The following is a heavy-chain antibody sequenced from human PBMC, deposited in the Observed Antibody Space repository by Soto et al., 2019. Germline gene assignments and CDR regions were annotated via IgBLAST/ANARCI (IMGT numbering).Heavy chain of an antibody. D-gene: IGHD3-22*01. CDR1: GYTFTSYA. CDR2: INAGNGNT. CDR3: ARLNYYYDSSGYYEGSLDY. Sequence: ASVKVSCKASGYTFTSYAMHWVRQAPGQRLEWMGWINAGNGNTKYSQKFQGRVTITRDTSASTAYMELSSLRSEDTAVYYCARLNYYYDSSGYYEGSLDYWGQGTLVTVSS. V-gene: IGHV1-3*01. J-gene: IGHJ4*02.